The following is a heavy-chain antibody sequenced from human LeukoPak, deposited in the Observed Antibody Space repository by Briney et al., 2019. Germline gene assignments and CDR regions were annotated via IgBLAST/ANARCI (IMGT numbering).Heavy chain of an antibody. J-gene: IGHJ5*02. V-gene: IGHV5-51*01. CDR1: GYSFTNYW. CDR2: INPGDSDT. CDR3: ARHYLDRSCSSSSCYAGTWFDP. Sequence: GESLKISCKDSGYSFTNYWIAWVRQMPGKGLECVGIINPGDSDTRYSPSFQGQVTLSADRSISTAYLQWSSLKASDTAMYYCARHYLDRSCSSSSCYAGTWFDPWGQGTLVTVSS. D-gene: IGHD2-2*01.